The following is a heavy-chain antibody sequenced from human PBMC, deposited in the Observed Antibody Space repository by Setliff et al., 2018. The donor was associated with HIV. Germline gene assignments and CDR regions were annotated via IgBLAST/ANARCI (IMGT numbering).Heavy chain of an antibody. V-gene: IGHV1-69*05. Sequence: SVKVSCKASGGTFRSHEISWVRQAPGQGLEWMGGIVPILNTGNYAPKFQGRVTMTTDTSTTTAYMELRSLRSDDTAVYYCARDRSIIMTFGGGNDAFDIWGQGTMVTVSS. CDR2: IVPILNTG. CDR3: ARDRSIIMTFGGGNDAFDI. D-gene: IGHD3-16*01. CDR1: GGTFRSHE. J-gene: IGHJ3*02.